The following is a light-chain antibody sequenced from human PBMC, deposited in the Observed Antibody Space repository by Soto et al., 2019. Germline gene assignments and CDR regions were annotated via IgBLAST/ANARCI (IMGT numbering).Light chain of an antibody. Sequence: QAVVTQEPSFSVSPGGTVTLTCGLSSDSVSASHFPSWYQQTPGQAPRTLIYNTNTRSSGVPDRFSGSILGNRAALTTTGAQADDESDYYCQSYDSSLSGVVFGGGTKLTVL. CDR1: SDSVSASHF. V-gene: IGLV8-61*01. J-gene: IGLJ2*01. CDR2: NTN. CDR3: QSYDSSLSGVV.